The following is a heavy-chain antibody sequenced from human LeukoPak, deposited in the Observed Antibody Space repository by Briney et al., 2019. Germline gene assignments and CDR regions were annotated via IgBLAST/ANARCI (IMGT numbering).Heavy chain of an antibody. CDR3: ARVYYSNSYAYWYFDL. V-gene: IGHV4-59*01. Sequence: SETLSLTCTVSGGSIRSYYGSWIRQPPGKGLEWIAYIYYSGSTNYNPSLNSRVTISVDTSKNQFSLKLSSVTAADTAVYYCARVYYSNSYAYWYFDLWGRGTLVTVSS. CDR1: GGSIRSYY. J-gene: IGHJ2*01. D-gene: IGHD6-13*01. CDR2: IYYSGST.